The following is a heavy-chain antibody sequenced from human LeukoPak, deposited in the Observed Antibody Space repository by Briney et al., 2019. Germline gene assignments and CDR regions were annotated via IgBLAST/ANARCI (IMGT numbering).Heavy chain of an antibody. CDR2: IYTSGST. V-gene: IGHV4-61*02. CDR1: GGSISSGSYY. D-gene: IGHD3-9*01. CDR3: ASTLTYYDILTGPHQIGAFDI. J-gene: IGHJ3*02. Sequence: KPSETLSLTCTVSGGSISSGSYYWSWIRQPAGKGLEWIGRIYTSGSTNYNPSLKSRVTISVDTSKNQFSLKLSSVTAADTAVYYCASTLTYYDILTGPHQIGAFDIWGQGTMVTVSS.